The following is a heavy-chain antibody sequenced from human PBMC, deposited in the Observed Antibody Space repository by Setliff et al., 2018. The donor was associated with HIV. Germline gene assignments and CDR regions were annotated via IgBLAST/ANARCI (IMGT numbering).Heavy chain of an antibody. CDR2: IYTSGST. J-gene: IGHJ4*02. D-gene: IGHD5-12*01. V-gene: IGHV4-4*09. CDR3: ARSGDGYNGWADY. Sequence: RDPPGKGLEWIGYIYTSGSTNYNPSLKSRVTISVDTSKNQFSLKLSPVTAADAAVYYCARSGDGYNGWADYWGQGTLVTVSS.